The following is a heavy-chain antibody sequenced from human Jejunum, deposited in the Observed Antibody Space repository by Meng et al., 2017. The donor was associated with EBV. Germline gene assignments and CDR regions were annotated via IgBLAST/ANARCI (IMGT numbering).Heavy chain of an antibody. CDR1: GFTFSSYW. CDR3: SRDLVGSADD. D-gene: IGHD6-25*01. J-gene: IGHJ4*02. V-gene: IGHV3-74*01. CDR2: INEDGRIT. Sequence: EVQLVESGGALVKPGGSLGLSCAASGFTFSSYWMHWVRQAPGKGLVWVSRINEDGRITTYADSVKGRFTISRDNTKNTLYLQMNSLRAEDTAVYFCSRDLVGSADDWGQGTLVTVSS.